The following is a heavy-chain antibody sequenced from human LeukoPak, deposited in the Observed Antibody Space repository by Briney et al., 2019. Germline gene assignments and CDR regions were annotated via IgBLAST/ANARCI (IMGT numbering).Heavy chain of an antibody. Sequence: QSGGSLRLSCAASGFTVSSNYMSWVRQAPGKGLEWVSVIYSGGSTYYADSVKGRFTISRDNSKNTLYLQMNSLRAEDTAVYYCARGPGIAAAGTGFYYFDYWGQGTLVTVSS. CDR2: IYSGGST. J-gene: IGHJ4*02. D-gene: IGHD6-13*01. V-gene: IGHV3-66*01. CDR3: ARGPGIAAAGTGFYYFDY. CDR1: GFTVSSNY.